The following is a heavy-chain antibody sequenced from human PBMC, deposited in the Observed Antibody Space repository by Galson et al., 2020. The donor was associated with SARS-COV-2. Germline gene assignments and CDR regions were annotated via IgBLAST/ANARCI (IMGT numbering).Heavy chain of an antibody. J-gene: IGHJ4*02. V-gene: IGHV1-46*01. D-gene: IGHD6-13*01. CDR2: INPSDGST. CDR3: ARVTHSSTWYGDY. CDR1: GYTFTSYY. Sequence: ASVTVSCKASGYTFTSYYIHWLRQDPGQGLEWMGIINPSDGSTTYGQRFQGRVTVTRDTSTSTVYLEMSSLRSDDTAVYYCARVTHSSTWYGDYWGQGTLVTVSS.